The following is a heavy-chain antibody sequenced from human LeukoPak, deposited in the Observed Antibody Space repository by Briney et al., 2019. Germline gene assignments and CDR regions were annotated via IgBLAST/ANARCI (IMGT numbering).Heavy chain of an antibody. V-gene: IGHV3-73*01. CDR3: TRVSGVGAPLFFGVPP. CDR1: GFTFSGSA. Sequence: PGGSLRLSCAASGFTFSGSAMHWVRQASGKGLEWVGRIRRRANSYATAYAASVKGRFTISRDDSKNTAYLQMNSLKTEDTAVYYCTRVSGVGAPLFFGVPPWGQGTLVTVSS. J-gene: IGHJ5*02. CDR2: IRRRANSYAT. D-gene: IGHD3-3*01.